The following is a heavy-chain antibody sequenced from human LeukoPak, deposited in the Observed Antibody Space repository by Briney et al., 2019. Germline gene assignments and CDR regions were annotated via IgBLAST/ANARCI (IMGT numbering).Heavy chain of an antibody. J-gene: IGHJ3*02. CDR1: GFTLNSNY. V-gene: IGHV3-53*01. D-gene: IGHD3-22*01. CDR2: IYSGGST. Sequence: PGGALRPSCAASGFTLNSNYMSWVRQAPGKGLEWVSVIYSGGSTYYADSVKGRFTISRDNSKNTLYLQMNSLRAEDTAVYYCARVYRLYDSSGYYTSSRAFDIWGQGTMVTVSS. CDR3: ARVYRLYDSSGYYTSSRAFDI.